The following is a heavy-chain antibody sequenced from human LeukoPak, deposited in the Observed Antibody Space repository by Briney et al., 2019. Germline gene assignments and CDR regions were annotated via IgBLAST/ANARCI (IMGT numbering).Heavy chain of an antibody. Sequence: GGSLRVSCAASGFTFGDYAVVWFRRAPGKGLEWLGFMRTKAYHGETTEYATSVKGRFTISRDDSKNIAYLQMNSLKTEDTAVYYCTRDRQIQTGFDYWGQGTLVTVSS. CDR2: MRTKAYHGETT. J-gene: IGHJ4*02. CDR1: GFTFGDYA. D-gene: IGHD1-14*01. V-gene: IGHV3-49*03. CDR3: TRDRQIQTGFDY.